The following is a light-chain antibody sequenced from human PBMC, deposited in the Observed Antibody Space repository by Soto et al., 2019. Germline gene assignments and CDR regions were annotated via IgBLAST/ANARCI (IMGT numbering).Light chain of an antibody. Sequence: ERVMTQSPGALSLSRGERATLSCGASQSVTSSYLAWYQQKPGQAPRLLIYDASSRATGIPDRFSGGGSGTDFTLTISRLEPEDFAVYYCQQYGSSPRTFGQGTKVDIK. J-gene: IGKJ1*01. CDR1: QSVTSSY. CDR2: DAS. V-gene: IGKV3-20*01. CDR3: QQYGSSPRT.